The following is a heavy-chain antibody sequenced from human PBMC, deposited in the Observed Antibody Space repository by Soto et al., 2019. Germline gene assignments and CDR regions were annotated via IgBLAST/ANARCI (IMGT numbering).Heavy chain of an antibody. V-gene: IGHV3-7*01. CDR3: AREARWLYYYYGMDV. CDR1: GFTFSSYW. J-gene: IGHJ6*02. D-gene: IGHD5-12*01. CDR2: IKQDGSEK. Sequence: GGSLRLSCAASGFTFSSYWMSWVRQAPGKGLEWVANIKQDGSEKYYVDSVKGRFTISRDNAKNSLYLQMNSLRAEDTAVYYCAREARWLYYYYGMDVWGQGTTVTVSS.